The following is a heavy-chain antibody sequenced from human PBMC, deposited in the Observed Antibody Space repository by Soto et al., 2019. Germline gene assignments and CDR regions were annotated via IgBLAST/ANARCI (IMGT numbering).Heavy chain of an antibody. V-gene: IGHV1-69*13. CDR3: ARRYCSGGSCYTTGDYYYYGMDV. J-gene: IGHJ6*02. Sequence: GASVKVSCKASGGTFSSYAISWVRQAPGQGLEWMGGIIPIFGTANYAQKFQGRVTITADESTSTAYMELSSLRSEDTAVYYCARRYCSGGSCYTTGDYYYYGMDVWGQGTTVTVSS. CDR1: GGTFSSYA. D-gene: IGHD2-15*01. CDR2: IIPIFGTA.